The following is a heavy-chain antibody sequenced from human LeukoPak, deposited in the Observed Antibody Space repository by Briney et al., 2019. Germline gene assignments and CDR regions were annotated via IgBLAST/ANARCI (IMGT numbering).Heavy chain of an antibody. CDR3: ARVGGYYDYVWGSH. J-gene: IGHJ4*02. CDR2: ISYDGTNK. D-gene: IGHD3-16*01. Sequence: VGSLRLSCAVSGFTFSSYGMHWVRQAPGKGPEWMAVISYDGTNKYYADSVKGRFTISRDNSKNTLYLQMNSLRAEDTAVYYCARVGGYYDYVWGSHWGQGTLVTVSS. V-gene: IGHV3-30*03. CDR1: GFTFSSYG.